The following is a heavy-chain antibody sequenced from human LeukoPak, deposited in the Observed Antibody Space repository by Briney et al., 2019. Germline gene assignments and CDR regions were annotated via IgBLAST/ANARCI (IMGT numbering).Heavy chain of an antibody. V-gene: IGHV4-39*07. CDR3: ARNRQPYGSGSGYYYYMDV. D-gene: IGHD3-10*01. J-gene: IGHJ6*03. CDR2: IYYSGST. Sequence: SETLSLTCSVSGDSISSSSSYWGWIRQPPGKGLEWIGSIYYSGSTYYSPSLKSRVTISLDTSRNQFSLKLNSVTAADTAVYYCARNRQPYGSGSGYYYYMDVCGKGTTVTISS. CDR1: GDSISSSSSY.